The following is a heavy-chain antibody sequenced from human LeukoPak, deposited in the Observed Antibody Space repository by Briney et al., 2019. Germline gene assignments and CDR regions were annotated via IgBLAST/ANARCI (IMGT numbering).Heavy chain of an antibody. D-gene: IGHD3-10*01. J-gene: IGHJ4*02. CDR3: ARTQLLWFGASGDY. V-gene: IGHV4-38-2*02. Sequence: RPSEPLPFTCTAPGYSISSGNYWGWIGQPPGQGLEWIGSIYHSGSTYYNPSLKSRVTISVDTSKNQFSLKLSSVTAADTAVYYCARTQLLWFGASGDYWGQGTLVTVSS. CDR1: GYSISSGNY. CDR2: IYHSGST.